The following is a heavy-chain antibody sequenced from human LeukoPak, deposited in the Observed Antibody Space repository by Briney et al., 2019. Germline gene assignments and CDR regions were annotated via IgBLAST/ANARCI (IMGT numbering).Heavy chain of an antibody. V-gene: IGHV1-2*02. CDR1: GYTFTGYY. CDR3: ARVQSPSYGDYGLYYFDY. CDR2: INHNSGGT. Sequence: ASVKVSCKASGYTFTGYYMHWVRQAPGQGLEWMGWINHNSGGTNYAQKFQGRVTMTRDTSISTAYMELSRLRSDDTAVYYCARVQSPSYGDYGLYYFDYWGQGTLVTVSS. D-gene: IGHD4-17*01. J-gene: IGHJ4*02.